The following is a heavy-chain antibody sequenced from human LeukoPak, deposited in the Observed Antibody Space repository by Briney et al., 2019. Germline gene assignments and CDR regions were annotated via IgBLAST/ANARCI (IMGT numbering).Heavy chain of an antibody. CDR1: GFSLSTSGMC. Sequence: SGPTLVNPTQTLTLTCTFSGFSLSTSGMCVSWIRQPPGKALEWLARIDWDDDKYYSTSLKTRLTISKDTSKNQVVLTMTNVDPVDTATYYCARIRGGIAVAGTGGSFDAFDIWGQGTMVTVSS. J-gene: IGHJ3*02. CDR3: ARIRGGIAVAGTGGSFDAFDI. CDR2: IDWDDDK. D-gene: IGHD6-19*01. V-gene: IGHV2-70*11.